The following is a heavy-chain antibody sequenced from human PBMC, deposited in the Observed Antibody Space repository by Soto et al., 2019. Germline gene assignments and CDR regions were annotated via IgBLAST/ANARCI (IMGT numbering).Heavy chain of an antibody. V-gene: IGHV4-39*07. CDR3: GRGNRSAIIKARTGCGDF. CDR1: GASINTFAYY. Sequence: PSETLSLTCSVSGASINTFAYYLGCIRQPPGKGLEWIGTVYYNEHTSYNPSLRSRVAISVETAKNPFSLNLSSVTAADTAIYYCGRGNRSAIIKARTGCGDFCGPGTLGTGSS. D-gene: IGHD2-2*02. J-gene: IGHJ1*01. CDR2: VYYNEHT.